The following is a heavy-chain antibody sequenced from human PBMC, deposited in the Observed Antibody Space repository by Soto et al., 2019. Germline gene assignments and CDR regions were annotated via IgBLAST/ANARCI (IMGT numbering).Heavy chain of an antibody. V-gene: IGHV1-3*01. Sequence: ASVKVSCKASGGTFSSYTISWVRQAPGQGLEWMGWINAGNGNTKYSQKFQGRVTITRDASASTAYMELSSLRSEDTAVYYCAGARVQVSPPPPGGYWGQGTLVTVSS. J-gene: IGHJ4*02. CDR2: INAGNGNT. CDR3: AGARVQVSPPPPGGY. D-gene: IGHD1-20*01. CDR1: GGTFSSYT.